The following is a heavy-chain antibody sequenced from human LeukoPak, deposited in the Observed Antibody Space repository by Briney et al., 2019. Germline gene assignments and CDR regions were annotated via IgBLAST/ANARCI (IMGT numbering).Heavy chain of an antibody. J-gene: IGHJ5*02. CDR1: GFTFSSYA. Sequence: PGRSLRLSCAASGFTFSSYAMHWVRQAPGKGLEWVAVISYDGSNKYYADSVKGRFTISRDNSKNTLYLQMNSLRAEDTAVYYCASPTQPTDYLENWFDPWGQGTLVTVSS. D-gene: IGHD3-10*01. V-gene: IGHV3-30*04. CDR2: ISYDGSNK. CDR3: ASPTQPTDYLENWFDP.